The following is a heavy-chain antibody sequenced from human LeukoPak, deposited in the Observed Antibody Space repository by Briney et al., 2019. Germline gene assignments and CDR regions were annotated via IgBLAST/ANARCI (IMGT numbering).Heavy chain of an antibody. CDR3: ARAEVPAAIKSGAFDI. Sequence: PGGSLRLSCAASGFTFSSYAMSWVRQAPGKGLEWVSAISGSGGSTYYADSVKGRFTISRDNSKNTLYLQMNSLRAEDTAVYYCARAEVPAAIKSGAFDIWGQGTMVTVSS. D-gene: IGHD2-2*01. CDR2: ISGSGGST. J-gene: IGHJ3*02. V-gene: IGHV3-23*01. CDR1: GFTFSSYA.